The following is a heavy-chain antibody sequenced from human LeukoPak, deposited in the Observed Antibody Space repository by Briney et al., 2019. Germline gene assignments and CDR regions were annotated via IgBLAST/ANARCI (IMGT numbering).Heavy chain of an antibody. CDR1: GGSINSDTYY. J-gene: IGHJ4*01. V-gene: IGHV4-39*07. Sequence: SETLSLTCTVSGGSINSDTYYWGWIRQTPGKGLEWIGTIYYTGSTYFNPSLKSRASISLDTSKNQFSLRLNSVTAADTAVYYCAREDGSGTYYRDYWGQEPRSPSPQ. CDR3: AREDGSGTYYRDY. D-gene: IGHD3-10*01. CDR2: IYYTGST.